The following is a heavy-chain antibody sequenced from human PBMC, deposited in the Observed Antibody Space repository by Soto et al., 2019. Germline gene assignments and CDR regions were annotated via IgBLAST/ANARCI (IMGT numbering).Heavy chain of an antibody. J-gene: IGHJ4*02. CDR1: GFTFDTSG. D-gene: IGHD1-26*01. Sequence: PAGSLRLSCASSGFTFDTSGVDWVLKAPGKGLEWVSGISGSGGSTYYADSVKGRFTMSRDNSKNTLYLQINSLRAEDTAVYYFAKDGRPRMWERRTLFDFLGQRTLVIVSS. CDR2: ISGSGGST. CDR3: AKDGRPRMWERRTLFDF. V-gene: IGHV3-23*01.